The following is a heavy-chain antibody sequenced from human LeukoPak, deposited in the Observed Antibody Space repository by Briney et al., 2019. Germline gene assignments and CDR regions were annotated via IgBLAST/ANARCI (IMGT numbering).Heavy chain of an antibody. CDR1: GFTFSSYS. CDR2: ISSSSSYI. V-gene: IGHV3-21*01. D-gene: IGHD3-9*01. CDR3: ASNLRYDILTGSDRTE. Sequence: GGSLRLSCAASGFTFSSYSMNWVRQAPGKGLEWVSSISSSSSYIYYADSVKGRFTISRDNAKNSLYLQMNSLRAEDTAVYYCASNLRYDILTGSDRTEWGQGTLVTVSS. J-gene: IGHJ4*02.